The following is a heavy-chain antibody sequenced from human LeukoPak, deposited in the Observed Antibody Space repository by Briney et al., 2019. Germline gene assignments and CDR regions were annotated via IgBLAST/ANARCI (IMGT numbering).Heavy chain of an antibody. CDR1: GFSFSSSG. CDR3: ATETIGRHYDY. Sequence: GGSLRLSCAASGFSFSSSGINWVRQAPGKGLEWVSSIGGTGTDRYYADSVKGRFTISRDNAKNSLYLQMNSLRAEDTAVYYCATETIGRHYDYWGQGTLLTVSS. D-gene: IGHD1-14*01. V-gene: IGHV3-21*01. J-gene: IGHJ4*02. CDR2: IGGTGTDR.